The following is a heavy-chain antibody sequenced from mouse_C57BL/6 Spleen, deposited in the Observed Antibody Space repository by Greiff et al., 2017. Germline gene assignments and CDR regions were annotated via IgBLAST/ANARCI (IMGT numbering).Heavy chain of an antibody. J-gene: IGHJ3*01. CDR3: AREGLYDYDGRTWFAY. D-gene: IGHD2-4*01. V-gene: IGHV1-39*01. CDR1: GYSFTDYN. CDR2: INPNYGTT. Sequence: EVQLKESGPELVKPGASVKISCKASGYSFTDYNMNWVKQSNGKSLEWIGVINPNYGTTSYNQKFKGKATLTVDQSSSTAYMQRNSLTSADSAVYYCAREGLYDYDGRTWFAYWGQGTLVTVSA.